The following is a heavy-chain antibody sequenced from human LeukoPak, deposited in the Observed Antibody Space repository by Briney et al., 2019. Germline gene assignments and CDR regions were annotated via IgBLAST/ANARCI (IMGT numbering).Heavy chain of an antibody. J-gene: IGHJ4*02. V-gene: IGHV3-48*03. CDR2: ISGSGDTI. CDR1: GFTFSSYE. D-gene: IGHD4-11*01. CDR3: ARDSFFDGNYRPDYFDC. Sequence: PGGSLRLSCAASGFTFSSYEMNWVRQAPGKGLEWLSYISGSGDTIYYADFVKGRFTISRDNAKNSLFLQMNSLRAEDTAIYYCARDSFFDGNYRPDYFDCWGQGTMVTVSS.